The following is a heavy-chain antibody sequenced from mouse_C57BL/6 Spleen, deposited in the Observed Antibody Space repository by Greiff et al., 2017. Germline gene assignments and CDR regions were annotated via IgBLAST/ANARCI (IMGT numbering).Heavy chain of an antibody. CDR2: IHPNSGST. V-gene: IGHV1-64*01. CDR1: GYTFTSYW. Sequence: QVQLQQPGAELVKPGASVKLSCKASGYTFTSYWMHWVKQRPGQGLEWIGMIHPNSGSTNYNEKFKSKATLTVDKSSSTAYMHLSSLTAEDSAVYYCARVPSNYDAMDYWGQGTSVTVSS. D-gene: IGHD2-1*01. J-gene: IGHJ4*01. CDR3: ARVPSNYDAMDY.